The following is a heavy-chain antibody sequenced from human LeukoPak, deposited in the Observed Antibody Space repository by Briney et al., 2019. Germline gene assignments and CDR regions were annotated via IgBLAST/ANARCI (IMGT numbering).Heavy chain of an antibody. Sequence: PGGSLRLSCAASGFTFSRYGMNWVRQAPGKGLEWVAVISYDGSNKYYADSVKGRFTISRDNSKNTLYLQMNSLRAEDTAVYYCAKAPKGLRGSLSFDYWGQGTLVTVSS. D-gene: IGHD5-12*01. V-gene: IGHV3-30*18. CDR2: ISYDGSNK. CDR1: GFTFSRYG. J-gene: IGHJ4*02. CDR3: AKAPKGLRGSLSFDY.